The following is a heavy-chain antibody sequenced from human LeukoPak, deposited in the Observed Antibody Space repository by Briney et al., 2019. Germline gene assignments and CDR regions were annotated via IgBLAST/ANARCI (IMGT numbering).Heavy chain of an antibody. J-gene: IGHJ4*02. Sequence: GGSLRLSCAASGFTFSSYWMHWVRQAPGKGLVWVSRINSDGSSTSYADSVKGRFTISRGNSKNTLYLQMNSLRAEDSAVYYCAKPKVPGLELRDYFDYWGQGTLVTVSS. CDR3: AKPKVPGLELRDYFDY. V-gene: IGHV3-74*01. CDR2: INSDGSST. D-gene: IGHD1-7*01. CDR1: GFTFSSYW.